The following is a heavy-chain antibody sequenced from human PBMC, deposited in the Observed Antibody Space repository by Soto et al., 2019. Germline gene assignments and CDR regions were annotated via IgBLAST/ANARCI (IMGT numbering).Heavy chain of an antibody. CDR1: GGSISSSNW. D-gene: IGHD3-22*01. CDR3: ARGLSPSSGYHIDY. V-gene: IGHV4-4*02. J-gene: IGHJ4*02. Sequence: PSETLSLTCAVSGGSISSSNWWSWVRQPPGKGLEWIGEIYHSGSTNYNPSLKSRVTISVDKSKNQFSLKLSSVTAADTAVYYCARGLSPSSGYHIDYWGQGTLVTVSS. CDR2: IYHSGST.